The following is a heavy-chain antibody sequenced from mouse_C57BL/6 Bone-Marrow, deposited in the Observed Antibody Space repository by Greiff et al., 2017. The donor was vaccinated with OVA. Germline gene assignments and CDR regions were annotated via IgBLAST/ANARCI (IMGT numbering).Heavy chain of an antibody. Sequence: EVKLQESGPGLVKPSQSLSLTCSVTGYSITSGYYWNWIRQFPGNKLEWMGYISYDGSNNYNPSLKNRISITRDTSKNQFFLKLNSVTTEDTATYYCARCLYYYGSSYDYAMDYWGQGTSVTVSS. CDR1: GYSITSGYY. V-gene: IGHV3-6*01. D-gene: IGHD1-1*01. J-gene: IGHJ4*01. CDR2: ISYDGSN. CDR3: ARCLYYYGSSYDYAMDY.